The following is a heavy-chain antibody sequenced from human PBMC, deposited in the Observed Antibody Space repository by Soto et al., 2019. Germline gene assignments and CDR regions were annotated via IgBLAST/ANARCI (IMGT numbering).Heavy chain of an antibody. D-gene: IGHD1-26*01. CDR1: GFTFSTYW. J-gene: IGHJ3*02. V-gene: IGHV3-7*03. Sequence: EVQLVESGGGLVQPGGSLRLSCAPSGFTFSTYWMSWVRQAPGKGLEWVANIKQDGSEKYYVDSVKGRFTISRDNAKNSLYLQMNSLRAEDTAVYYGARGGRRSGSYADAFDIWCQGTMVTVSS. CDR3: ARGGRRSGSYADAFDI. CDR2: IKQDGSEK.